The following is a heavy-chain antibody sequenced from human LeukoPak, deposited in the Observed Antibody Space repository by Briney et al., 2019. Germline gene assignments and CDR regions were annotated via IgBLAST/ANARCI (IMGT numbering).Heavy chain of an antibody. CDR2: INTANGDT. Sequence: GASVKVSCKPSGYTFTTYVIRWVRQAPGQGLESLGWINTANGDTEYSQRFQGRVTFARDTSASTVYMELNSLKSEDTAMFYCARDRCSGGICCSSLVYWGQGTLVTVSS. CDR3: ARDRCSGGICCSSLVY. V-gene: IGHV1-3*04. CDR1: GYTFTTYV. J-gene: IGHJ4*02. D-gene: IGHD2-15*01.